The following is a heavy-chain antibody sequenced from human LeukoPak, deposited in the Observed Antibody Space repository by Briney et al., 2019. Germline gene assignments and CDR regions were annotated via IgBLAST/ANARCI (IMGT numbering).Heavy chain of an antibody. V-gene: IGHV3-30*02. CDR2: IRYDGSNK. CDR1: GFTFSSYG. J-gene: IGHJ3*02. CDR3: AREGPSLYDRGAIDI. D-gene: IGHD5/OR15-5a*01. Sequence: PGGSLRLSCAASGFTFSSYGMHWVRQAPGKGLEWGAFIRYDGSNKYYADSGKGRFTISRDNSKNTLYLQMNSLRAEDTAVYYCAREGPSLYDRGAIDIWGQGTMVTVSS.